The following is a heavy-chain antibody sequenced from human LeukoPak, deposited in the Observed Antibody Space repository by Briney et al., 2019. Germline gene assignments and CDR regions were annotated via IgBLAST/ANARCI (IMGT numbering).Heavy chain of an antibody. CDR3: VSSYCSGGSCYSASGY. CDR1: GFTFSSYW. V-gene: IGHV3-74*01. CDR2: INNDGSST. Sequence: QSGGSLRLSCAASGFTFSSYWMHWVRQAPGKGLVWVSRINNDGSSTSYADSVKGRFTISRDNAKSTLYLQMNSLRAEDTAVYYCVSSYCSGGSCYSASGYWGQGTLVTVSS. D-gene: IGHD2-15*01. J-gene: IGHJ4*02.